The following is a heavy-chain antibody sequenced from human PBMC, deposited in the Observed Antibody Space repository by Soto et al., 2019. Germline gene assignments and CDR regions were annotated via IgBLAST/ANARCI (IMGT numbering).Heavy chain of an antibody. J-gene: IGHJ6*03. D-gene: IGHD6-6*01. CDR2: ISSNGVGT. CDR3: ARRARPDFYYMDV. Sequence: EVQLAESGGGLAQPGGSLRLSCAASGFTLSGYAMDWVRQAPGKGLEYVSGISSNGVGTYYANSVQGRFTISRDNSKNTVYLQMGSLRPEDMAVYCGARRARPDFYYMDVWGKGTTVTVSS. V-gene: IGHV3-64*01. CDR1: GFTLSGYA.